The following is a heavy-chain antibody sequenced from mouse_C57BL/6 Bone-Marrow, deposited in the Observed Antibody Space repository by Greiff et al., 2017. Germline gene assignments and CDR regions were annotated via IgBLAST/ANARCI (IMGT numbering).Heavy chain of an antibody. D-gene: IGHD1-1*01. V-gene: IGHV1-82*01. J-gene: IGHJ2*01. CDR2: IYPGDGDT. CDR1: GNAFSSSW. CDR3: ARGTVVATDDY. Sequence: QVQLQQSGPELVKPGASVKISCKASGNAFSSSWMNWVKQRPGKGLEWIGRIYPGDGDTNYNGKFKGKATLTADKSSSTAYMQLSSLTSEDSAVYFCARGTVVATDDYWGQGTTLTVSS.